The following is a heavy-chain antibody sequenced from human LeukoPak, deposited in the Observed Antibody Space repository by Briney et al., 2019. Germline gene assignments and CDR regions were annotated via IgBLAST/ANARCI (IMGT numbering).Heavy chain of an antibody. CDR2: ISAYNGNT. CDR1: GYTFTNYG. CDR3: ARSGTYSKDCDH. V-gene: IGHV1-18*01. J-gene: IGHJ4*02. D-gene: IGHD1-26*01. Sequence: ASVKVSCKASGYTFTNYGISWVRQAPGQGLEWMGWISAYNGNTNYAQNLQGRVTLTTDTSTSTAYMELRSLRSDDTAVYYCARSGTYSKDCDHWGQGTLVTVSS.